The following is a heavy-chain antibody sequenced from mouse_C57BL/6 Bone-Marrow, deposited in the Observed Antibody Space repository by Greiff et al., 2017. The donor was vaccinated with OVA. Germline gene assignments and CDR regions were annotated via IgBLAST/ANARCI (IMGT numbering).Heavy chain of an antibody. CDR2: IWTGGGT. D-gene: IGHD3-1*01. J-gene: IGHJ2*01. CDR1: GFSLTSYA. V-gene: IGHV2-9-1*01. CDR3: ARTGLGLRGYYFDY. Sequence: QVQLQQSGPGLVAPSQSLSITCTVSGFSLTSYAISWVRQPPGKGLEWLGVIWTGGGTNYNSALKYRLSISKDNSKSQVFLKMNSLQTDDTARYYCARTGLGLRGYYFDYWGQGTTLTVSS.